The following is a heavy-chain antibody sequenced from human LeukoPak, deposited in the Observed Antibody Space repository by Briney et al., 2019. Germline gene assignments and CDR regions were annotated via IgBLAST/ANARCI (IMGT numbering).Heavy chain of an antibody. J-gene: IGHJ6*03. CDR2: IKQDGSEK. D-gene: IGHD2-2*01. CDR1: GLTFSSYW. CDR3: ARGAGYCSSTTCSDYYYMDV. Sequence: GGSLRLSCAASGLTFSSYWMSWVRQAPGKGLEWAANIKQDGSEKYYVESVKSRFTISRDNAKNSLYLQMNSLRAEDTAVYYCARGAGYCSSTTCSDYYYMDVWGKGTTVTVSS. V-gene: IGHV3-7*01.